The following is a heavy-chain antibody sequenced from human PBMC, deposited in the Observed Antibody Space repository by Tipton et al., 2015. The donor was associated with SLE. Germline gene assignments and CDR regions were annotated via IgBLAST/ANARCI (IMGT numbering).Heavy chain of an antibody. Sequence: TLSLTCTVSGGSISSSSYYWGWFRQPPGKGLEWIGSIYYSGSTYYNPSLKSRVTISVDTSKNQFSLKLTSVTAADMAVYYCARESGSSGWSLDSWGQGIPVTVSS. CDR3: ARESGSSGWSLDS. CDR1: GGSISSSSYY. J-gene: IGHJ4*02. D-gene: IGHD6-13*01. CDR2: IYYSGST. V-gene: IGHV4-39*07.